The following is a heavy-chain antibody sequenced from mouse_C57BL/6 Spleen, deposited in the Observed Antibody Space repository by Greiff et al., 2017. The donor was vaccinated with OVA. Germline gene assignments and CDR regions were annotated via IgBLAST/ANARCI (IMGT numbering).Heavy chain of an antibody. CDR1: GYTFTSYW. CDR2: IDPSDSYP. Sequence: QVQLQQPGAELVKPGASVKLSCKASGYTFTSYWMQWVKQRPGQGLEWIGEIDPSDSYPNYNQKFKGKATLPVDTSSSTAYMQLSSLTSEDSAVDYCARGYDYERFAYWGQGTLVTVSA. J-gene: IGHJ3*01. CDR3: ARGYDYERFAY. V-gene: IGHV1-50*01. D-gene: IGHD2-4*01.